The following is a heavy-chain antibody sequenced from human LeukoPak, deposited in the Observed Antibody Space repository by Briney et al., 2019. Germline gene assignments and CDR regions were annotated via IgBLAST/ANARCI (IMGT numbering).Heavy chain of an antibody. V-gene: IGHV4-31*03. CDR1: GRSISSGDYY. CDR3: GRDLLDTSMVHYWYFDL. D-gene: IGHD5-18*01. J-gene: IGHJ2*01. CDR2: IYCSRST. Sequence: PADTLSLTCTVSGRSISSGDYYWSWIRQHPGRGLEWFGNIYCSRSTYYNASLKSRVTISVDASKNQFFLKLSTVTAADTAVYYCGRDLLDTSMVHYWYFDLWGRGTLVTVSS.